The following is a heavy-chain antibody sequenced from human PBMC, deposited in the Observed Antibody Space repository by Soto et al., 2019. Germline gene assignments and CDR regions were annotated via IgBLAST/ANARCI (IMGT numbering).Heavy chain of an antibody. CDR1: GFTFSSYG. CDR3: AKGLRGLAAAGLFDY. CDR2: ISYDGSNK. V-gene: IGHV3-30*18. D-gene: IGHD6-13*01. Sequence: PGGSLRLSCAASGFTFSSYGMHWVRQAPGKGLEWVAVISYDGSNKYYADSVKGRFTISRDNSKNTLYLQMNSLRAEDTAVYYCAKGLRGLAAAGLFDYWGQGTLVTVSS. J-gene: IGHJ4*02.